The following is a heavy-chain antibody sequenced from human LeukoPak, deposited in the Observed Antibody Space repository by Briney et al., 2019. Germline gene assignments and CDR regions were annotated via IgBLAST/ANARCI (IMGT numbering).Heavy chain of an antibody. J-gene: IGHJ4*02. Sequence: PSETLSLTCGVSGGSMSSSSYYWGWIRQPPGKGLEWIGSIYYSGSTYYNPSLKSRVTISVDTSKNQFSLKLTSVTAADTAVYYCARHGHHGDHDYWGQGTLVTVSS. CDR3: ARHGHHGDHDY. D-gene: IGHD2-21*02. CDR1: GGSMSSSSYY. V-gene: IGHV4-39*01. CDR2: IYYSGST.